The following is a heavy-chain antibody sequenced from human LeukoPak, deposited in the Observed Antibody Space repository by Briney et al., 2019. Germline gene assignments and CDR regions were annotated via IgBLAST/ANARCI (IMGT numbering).Heavy chain of an antibody. V-gene: IGHV4-4*09. CDR3: TTRPYTGWFLD. CDR2: IYTSGNT. J-gene: IGHJ4*02. Sequence: PSETLSLTCTVSGGSMINYYWSWIRQPPGKGLEWIGYIYTSGNTNSNPSLKSRVTMSLDTSKNQFSLNLTSVTATDTAIYYCTTRPYTGWFLDWGQGTLATVSS. D-gene: IGHD3-10*01. CDR1: GGSMINYY.